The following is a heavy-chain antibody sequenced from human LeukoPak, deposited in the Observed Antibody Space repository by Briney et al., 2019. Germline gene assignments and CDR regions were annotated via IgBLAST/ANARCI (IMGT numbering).Heavy chain of an antibody. CDR1: GLTFSNYW. V-gene: IGHV3-7*03. J-gene: IGHJ4*02. D-gene: IGHD3-16*01. CDR3: ARDGFGSGSN. Sequence: GGSLRLSCAASGLTFSNYWMDWVRQAPGKGLGWVANIKQDGSEKNYVDSVKGRFIISRDNAKNSLYLQMNTLRADDTAVYYCARDGFGSGSNWGQGTLVTVSS. CDR2: IKQDGSEK.